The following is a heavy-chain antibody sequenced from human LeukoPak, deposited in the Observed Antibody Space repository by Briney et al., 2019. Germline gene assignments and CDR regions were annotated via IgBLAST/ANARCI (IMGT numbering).Heavy chain of an antibody. V-gene: IGHV3-21*01. D-gene: IGHD3-10*01. J-gene: IGHJ4*02. CDR1: GFTFSSYS. CDR3: ARARNSGWFGELWGLIDY. CDR2: ISGSGSYI. Sequence: GGSLRLSCAASGFTFSSYSMNWVRQAPGKGLEWVSSISGSGSYIYYADSVKGRFTISRDNAKNSLHLQMNSLRAEDTAVYYCARARNSGWFGELWGLIDYWGQGTLVTVSS.